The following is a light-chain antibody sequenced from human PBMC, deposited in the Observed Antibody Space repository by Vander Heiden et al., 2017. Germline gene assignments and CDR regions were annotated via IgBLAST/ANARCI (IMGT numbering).Light chain of an antibody. V-gene: IGLV2-14*03. CDR1: SSDVGSNNY. Sequence: QSALPPPAPVSGSPRQAITITCTGTSSDVGSNNYVCWYQQQPGKAPKLMIYDVSARPAGVSNRFAGSKSGNTASLTISGLQAEDETDYYCSSWTSSSTLAFGGGTKLTVL. CDR3: SSWTSSSTLA. J-gene: IGLJ2*01. CDR2: DVS.